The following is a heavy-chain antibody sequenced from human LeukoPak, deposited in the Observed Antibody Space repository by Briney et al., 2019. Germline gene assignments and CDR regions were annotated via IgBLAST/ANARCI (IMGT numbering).Heavy chain of an antibody. CDR3: ARGRVEQQLVSLLHWFAP. CDR2: INPSGGST. J-gene: IGHJ5*02. CDR1: GYTFTSYY. V-gene: IGHV1-46*01. D-gene: IGHD6-13*01. Sequence: ASVNVSCKASGYTFTSYYMHWVRQSPGQGLEWMGIINPSGGSTSYAQKFQRRVTMTRDTSTSTVYMELSSLRSEDTAVYYCARGRVEQQLVSLLHWFAPWGQGTLVTVPS.